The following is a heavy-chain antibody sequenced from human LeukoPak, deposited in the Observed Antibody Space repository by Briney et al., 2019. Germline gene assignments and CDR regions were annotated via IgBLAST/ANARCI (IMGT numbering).Heavy chain of an antibody. J-gene: IGHJ4*02. Sequence: SETLSLTCTVSGGSISSYYWSWIRQPPGKGLEWIGYIYYSGSTNYNPSLKSRVTISVDTSKNQFSLKLSSVTAADTAVYYCARHGGNSGSFDYWGQGTLVTVSS. V-gene: IGHV4-59*08. D-gene: IGHD4-23*01. CDR3: ARHGGNSGSFDY. CDR1: GGSISSYY. CDR2: IYYSGST.